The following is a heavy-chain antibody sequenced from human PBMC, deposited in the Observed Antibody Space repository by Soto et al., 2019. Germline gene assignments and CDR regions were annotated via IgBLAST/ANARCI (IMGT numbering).Heavy chain of an antibody. V-gene: IGHV3-23*01. CDR2: ISGSGGST. CDR1: GFTFSSYA. J-gene: IGHJ4*02. D-gene: IGHD6-13*01. Sequence: GGSLRLSCAASGFTFSSYAMSWVRQAPGKGLEWVSAISGSGGSTYYADSVKGRFTISRDNSKNTLYLQMNSLRAEDTAVYYCAKDQGAAGRVYYFDYWGQGTLVTVSS. CDR3: AKDQGAAGRVYYFDY.